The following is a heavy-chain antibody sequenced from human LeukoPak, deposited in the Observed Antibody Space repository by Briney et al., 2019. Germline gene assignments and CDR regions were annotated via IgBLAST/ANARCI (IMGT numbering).Heavy chain of an antibody. Sequence: PSETLSLTCTVSGGSISSYYWRWIRQPPGKGLEWIGYIYYSGSTNYNPSLKSRVTISVDTSKNQFSLKLSSVTAADTAVYYCARVNYDYYYGAFCDYWGQGTLVTVSS. CDR3: ARVNYDYYYGAFCDY. CDR2: IYYSGST. V-gene: IGHV4-59*01. J-gene: IGHJ4*02. CDR1: GGSISSYY. D-gene: IGHD3-10*01.